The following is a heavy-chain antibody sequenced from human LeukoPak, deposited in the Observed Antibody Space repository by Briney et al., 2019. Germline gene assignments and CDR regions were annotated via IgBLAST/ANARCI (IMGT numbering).Heavy chain of an antibody. Sequence: SETLSLTCTVSGGSLSTYYWSWIRQPPGKGLEWIGYIHNSGGTNYNPSLKSRVTISVDTSKNQFSLQLSSVTAADTAVYYCARGFSSGWFNLWGQGTLVTVSS. D-gene: IGHD6-19*01. CDR3: ARGFSSGWFNL. V-gene: IGHV4-59*01. CDR1: GGSLSTYY. J-gene: IGHJ4*02. CDR2: IHNSGGT.